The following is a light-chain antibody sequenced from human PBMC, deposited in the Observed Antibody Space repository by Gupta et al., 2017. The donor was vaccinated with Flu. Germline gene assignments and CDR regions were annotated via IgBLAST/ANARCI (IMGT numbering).Light chain of an antibody. CDR2: SAS. V-gene: IGKV1-39*01. CDR1: QKITNY. CDR3: QQSDSTPYT. J-gene: IGKJ2*01. Sequence: PSSLSASVGNRVTITCRASQKITNYLNWYQQKPGKAPKLLIYSASDLQSDVPPRFSGSGSGSEFTFTISSLQPEDFATYYCQQSDSTPYTFGQGTKLEI.